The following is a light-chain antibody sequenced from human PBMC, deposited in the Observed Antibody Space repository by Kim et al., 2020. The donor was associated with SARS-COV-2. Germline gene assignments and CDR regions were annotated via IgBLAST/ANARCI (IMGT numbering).Light chain of an antibody. CDR3: QAWDSSTWV. J-gene: IGLJ3*02. CDR1: TLGDKY. Sequence: VYPGQTASITCSGDTLGDKYACWYQQKPGQSPVLVIYQDSKRPSGIPERFSGSNSGNTATLTISGTQAMDEADYYCQAWDSSTWVFGGGTQLTVL. CDR2: QDS. V-gene: IGLV3-1*01.